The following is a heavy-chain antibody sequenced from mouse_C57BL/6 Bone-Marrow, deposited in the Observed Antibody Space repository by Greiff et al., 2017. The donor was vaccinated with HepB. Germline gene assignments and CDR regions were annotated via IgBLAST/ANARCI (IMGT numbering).Heavy chain of an antibody. J-gene: IGHJ1*03. V-gene: IGHV3-5*01. CDR2: IYYSGTI. Sequence: EVQRVESGPGLVKPSQTVFLTCTVTGISITTGNYRWSWIRQFPGNKLEWIGYIYYSGTITYNPSLTSRTTITRDTPKNQFFLEMNSLTAEDTATYYCAREDYYGSSYWYFDVWGTGTTVTVSS. D-gene: IGHD1-1*01. CDR3: AREDYYGSSYWYFDV. CDR1: GISITTGNYR.